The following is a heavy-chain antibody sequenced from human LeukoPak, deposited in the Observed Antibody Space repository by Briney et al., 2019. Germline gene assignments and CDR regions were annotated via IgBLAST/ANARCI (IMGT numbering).Heavy chain of an antibody. J-gene: IGHJ4*02. V-gene: IGHV3-74*01. D-gene: IGHD3-22*01. CDR2: INTDGSST. CDR1: GFTFSSYW. CDR3: ARDTNDSSGYYYGPFDY. Sequence: PGGSLRLSCAASGFTFSSYWMHWVRQAPGKGLVWVSLINTDGSSTTYADSVKGRFTISRDNAKNTLYLQMNILRAEDTAVYYCARDTNDSSGYYYGPFDYWGQGTLVTVSS.